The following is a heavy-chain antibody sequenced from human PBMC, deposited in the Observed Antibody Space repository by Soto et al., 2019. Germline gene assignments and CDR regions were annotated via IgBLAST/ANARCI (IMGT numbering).Heavy chain of an antibody. CDR1: GGSVSSGGDY. CDR2: IYYSGST. CDR3: ARDGISSTSWGPNWFDP. V-gene: IGHV4-31*03. Sequence: PXGTLSLTCTVSGGSVSSGGDYWSCIRQHPGKGLEWIGYIYYSGSTYYNPSLKSRVTISVDTSKNQFSLKLRSVTAADTAVYYCARDGISSTSWGPNWFDPWGQGTLVTVYS. D-gene: IGHD2-2*01. J-gene: IGHJ5*02.